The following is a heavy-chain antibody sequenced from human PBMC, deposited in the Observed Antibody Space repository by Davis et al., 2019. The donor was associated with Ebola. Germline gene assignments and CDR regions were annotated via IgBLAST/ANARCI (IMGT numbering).Heavy chain of an antibody. V-gene: IGHV4-30-4*01. CDR2: IYYSGST. Sequence: SETLSLTCTVSGGSISSGDYYWSWIRQPPGKGLEWIGYIYYSGSTYYNPSLKSRVTISVDTSKNQFSLKLSSVTAADTAVYYCASGSGFGELLFPGYFDYWGQGTLVTVSS. D-gene: IGHD3-10*01. CDR1: GGSISSGDYY. CDR3: ASGSGFGELLFPGYFDY. J-gene: IGHJ4*02.